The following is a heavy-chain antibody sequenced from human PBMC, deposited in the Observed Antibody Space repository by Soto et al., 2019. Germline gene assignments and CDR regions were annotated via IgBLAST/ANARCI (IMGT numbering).Heavy chain of an antibody. CDR3: ARGVYDSSGYYFY. CDR1: GYSFTSYW. CDR2: IYPGDSDT. D-gene: IGHD3-22*01. V-gene: IGHV5-51*01. Sequence: GESLKISCRGSGYSFTSYWIAWVRQMPGKGLEWMGIIYPGDSDTRYSPSFQGQVTISADKSISTAYLQWSSLKASDTAMYYCARGVYDSSGYYFYWGQGTLVTVPQ. J-gene: IGHJ4*02.